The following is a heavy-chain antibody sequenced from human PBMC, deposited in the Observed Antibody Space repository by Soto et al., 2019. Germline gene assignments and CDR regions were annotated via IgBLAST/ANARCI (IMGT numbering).Heavy chain of an antibody. CDR2: IYYSGST. CDR3: ARGRRDGYYYYGMDV. CDR1: GGSVSSGSYY. V-gene: IGHV4-61*01. Sequence: PSETLSLTCTVSGGSVSSGSYYWSWIRQPPGKGLEWIGCIYYSGSTNYNPSLKSRVTISVDTSKNQFSLKLSSVTAADTAVYYCARGRRDGYYYYGMDVWGQGTTVTVSS. J-gene: IGHJ6*02.